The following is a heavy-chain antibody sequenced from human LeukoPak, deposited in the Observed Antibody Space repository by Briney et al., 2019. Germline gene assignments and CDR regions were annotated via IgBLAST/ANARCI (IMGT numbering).Heavy chain of an antibody. J-gene: IGHJ6*03. CDR2: ISSSSSYI. V-gene: IGHV3-21*01. Sequence: GGSLRLSCAASGFTFSRYAMSWVRQAPGKGLEWVSSISSSSSYIYYADSVKGRFTISRDNAKNSLYLQMNSLRAEDTAVYYCARVGLWVNPDYYYYYMDVWVTGTTVTISS. D-gene: IGHD5-18*01. CDR1: GFTFSRYA. CDR3: ARVGLWVNPDYYYYYMDV.